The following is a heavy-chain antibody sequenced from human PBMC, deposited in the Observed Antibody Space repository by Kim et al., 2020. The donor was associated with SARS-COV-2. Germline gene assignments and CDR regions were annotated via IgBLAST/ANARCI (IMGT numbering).Heavy chain of an antibody. CDR2: IYYSGST. J-gene: IGHJ5*02. CDR1: GGSISSYY. V-gene: IGHV4-59*13. CDR3: ARVPLVGATTMGSWFDP. Sequence: SETLSLTCTVSGGSISSYYWSWIRQPPGKGLEWIGYIYYSGSTNYNPSLKSRVTISVDTSKNQFSLKLSSVTAADTAVYYCARVPLVGATTMGSWFDPWGQGTLVTVSS. D-gene: IGHD1-26*01.